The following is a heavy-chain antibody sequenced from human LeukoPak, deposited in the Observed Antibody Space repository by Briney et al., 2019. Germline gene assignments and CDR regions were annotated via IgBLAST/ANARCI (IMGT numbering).Heavy chain of an antibody. V-gene: IGHV3-33*01. J-gene: IGHJ6*02. Sequence: GGSLRLSCAASGFTFSSYGMHWVRQAPGKGLEWVAVIWYDGSNKYYADSVKGRFTISRDNSKNTLYLQMNSLRAEDTAVYYCARGDLNDILTGYYIYGMDVWGQGTTVTVSS. CDR1: GFTFSSYG. D-gene: IGHD3-9*01. CDR2: IWYDGSNK. CDR3: ARGDLNDILTGYYIYGMDV.